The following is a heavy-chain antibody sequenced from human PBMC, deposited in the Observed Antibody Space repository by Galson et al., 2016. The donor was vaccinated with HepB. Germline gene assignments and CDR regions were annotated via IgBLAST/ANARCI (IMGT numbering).Heavy chain of an antibody. J-gene: IGHJ2*01. V-gene: IGHV3-48*02. Sequence: SLRLSYAASGFTFSSYTMNWVRQAPGKGLEWVSYISSSSSSIYYADSVKGRFTISRDNAKNSLYLQMNSLRDEDTAVYYCATRYCSGGSCYSAAPGYWYFDLWGRGTLVTVSS. D-gene: IGHD2-15*01. CDR1: GFTFSSYT. CDR3: ATRYCSGGSCYSAAPGYWYFDL. CDR2: ISSSSSSI.